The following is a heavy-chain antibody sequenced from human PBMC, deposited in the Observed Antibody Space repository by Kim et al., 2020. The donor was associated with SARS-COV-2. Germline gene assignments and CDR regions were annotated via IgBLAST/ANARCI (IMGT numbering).Heavy chain of an antibody. J-gene: IGHJ4*02. CDR3: AKVPNYYGSGPTYFDY. D-gene: IGHD3-10*01. V-gene: IGHV3-23*01. CDR2: ISGSGGST. CDR1: GFTFSSYA. Sequence: GGSLRLSCAASGFTFSSYAMSWVRQAPGKGLEWVSAISGSGGSTYYADSVKGRFTISRDNSKNTLYLQMNSLRAEDTAVYYCAKVPNYYGSGPTYFDYWGQGTLVTVSS.